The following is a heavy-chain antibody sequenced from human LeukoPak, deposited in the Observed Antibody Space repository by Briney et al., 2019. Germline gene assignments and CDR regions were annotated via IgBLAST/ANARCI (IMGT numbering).Heavy chain of an antibody. D-gene: IGHD2-21*01. V-gene: IGHV4-31*03. CDR1: GGSISSGGYY. CDR2: IYYSGST. CDR3: ARDWGGGQKDY. Sequence: SETLSLTRTVSGGSISSGGYYWSWIRQHPGKGLEWIGYIYYSGSTYYNPSLKSRVTISVDTSKNQFSLKLSSVTAADTVVYYCARDWGGGQKDYWGQGTLVTVSS. J-gene: IGHJ4*02.